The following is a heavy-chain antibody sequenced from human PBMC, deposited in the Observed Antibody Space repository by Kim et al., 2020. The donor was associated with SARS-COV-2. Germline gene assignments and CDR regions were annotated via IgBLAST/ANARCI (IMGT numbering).Heavy chain of an antibody. J-gene: IGHJ3*02. V-gene: IGHV4-39*07. CDR3: ARVSGYYYDSSGYYQAAAFDI. D-gene: IGHD3-22*01. CDR1: GGSISSSSYY. CDR2: IYYSGST. Sequence: SETLSLTCTVSGGSISSSSYYWGWIRQPPGKGLEWIGSIYYSGSTYYNPSLKSRVTISVDTSKNQFSLKLSSVTAADTAVYYCARVSGYYYDSSGYYQAAAFDIWGQGTMVTVSS.